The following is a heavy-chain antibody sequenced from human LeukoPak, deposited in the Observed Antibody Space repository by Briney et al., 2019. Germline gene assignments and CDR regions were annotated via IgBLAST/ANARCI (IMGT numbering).Heavy chain of an antibody. CDR3: ARGRPGYTSSWYFY. CDR1: GYTLTTYY. D-gene: IGHD6-13*01. Sequence: ASVKVSCKASGYTLTTYYIHWVRQAPGQGLEWMGVINPNAGITTYAQKFQGRVTVTTDTSTNTAYMELSTLTSEDTAVYYCARGRPGYTSSWYFYWGQGTLVTVSS. J-gene: IGHJ4*02. V-gene: IGHV1-46*01. CDR2: INPNAGIT.